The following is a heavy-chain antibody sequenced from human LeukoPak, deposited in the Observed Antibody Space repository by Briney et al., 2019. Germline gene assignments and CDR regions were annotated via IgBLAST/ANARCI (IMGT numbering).Heavy chain of an antibody. V-gene: IGHV3-23*01. CDR2: ISGSGGST. Sequence: PGGSLRLSCAASGFTFSSYAMSWVRQAPGKGLEWVSAISGSGGSTYYADSVKGRFTISRDNSKNTLYPQMNSLRAEDTAVYYCAKDPSSSWTVNWFDPWGQGTLVTVSS. J-gene: IGHJ5*02. CDR3: AKDPSSSWTVNWFDP. D-gene: IGHD6-13*01. CDR1: GFTFSSYA.